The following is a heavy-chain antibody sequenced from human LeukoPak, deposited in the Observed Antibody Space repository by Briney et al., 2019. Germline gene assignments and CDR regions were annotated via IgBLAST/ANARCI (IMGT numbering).Heavy chain of an antibody. D-gene: IGHD5-18*01. Sequence: GGSLRLSCGASGFTFTTYAMTWVRQAPGKGLEWVSGINWNGGSTGYADSVKGRFTISRDNAKNSLYLQMNSLRAEDTALYYCASANGDTGWFDPWGQGTLVTVSS. CDR2: INWNGGST. J-gene: IGHJ5*02. CDR1: GFTFTTYA. CDR3: ASANGDTGWFDP. V-gene: IGHV3-20*04.